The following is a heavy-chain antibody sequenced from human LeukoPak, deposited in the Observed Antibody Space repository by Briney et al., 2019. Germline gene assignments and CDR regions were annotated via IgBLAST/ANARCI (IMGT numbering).Heavy chain of an antibody. D-gene: IGHD6-13*01. CDR2: INPNSGGT. CDR1: GYTFTAYY. V-gene: IGHV1-2*02. Sequence: GASVKVSCKASGYTFTAYYMHWVRQAPGQGLEWMGWINPNSGGTNYAQKFQGRVTMTRDTSISTAFMELSSLTSDDTAAYYCATTGQQLVDGDWFDPWGQGTLVTVSS. J-gene: IGHJ5*02. CDR3: ATTGQQLVDGDWFDP.